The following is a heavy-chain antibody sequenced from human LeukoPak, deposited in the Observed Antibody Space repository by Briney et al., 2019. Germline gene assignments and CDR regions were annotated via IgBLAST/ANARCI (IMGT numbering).Heavy chain of an antibody. V-gene: IGHV4-39*01. CDR3: ARLSSGGAPGFDY. Sequence: PSETLSLTCTVSGGSISSSSYYWGWIRQPPGKGLEWIGSIYYSGSTYYNPSLKSRVTISVDTSKNQFSLKLSSVTAADTAVYYCARLSSGGAPGFDYWGQGTLVTVSS. CDR2: IYYSGST. D-gene: IGHD2-15*01. CDR1: GGSISSSSYY. J-gene: IGHJ4*02.